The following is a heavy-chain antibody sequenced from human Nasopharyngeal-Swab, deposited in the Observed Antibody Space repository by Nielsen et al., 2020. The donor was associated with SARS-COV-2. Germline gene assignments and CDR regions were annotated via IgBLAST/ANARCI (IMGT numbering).Heavy chain of an antibody. J-gene: IGHJ5*02. CDR1: GFTFSSYW. CDR3: ARPAARSWFDP. CDR2: IKQDGSEK. Sequence: GESLKISCAASGFTFSSYWMSWVRQAPGKGLEWVANIKQDGSEKYYVDSVKGRFTISRDNAKNSLYLQMNSLRAEDTAVYYCARPAARSWFDPWGQGTLVTVSS. D-gene: IGHD6-6*01. V-gene: IGHV3-7*01.